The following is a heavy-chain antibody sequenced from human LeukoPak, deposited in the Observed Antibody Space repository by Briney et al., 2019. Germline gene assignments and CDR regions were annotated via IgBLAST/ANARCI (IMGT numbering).Heavy chain of an antibody. Sequence: ASVKVSCKASGGTFSSYGISWVRQAPGQGLEWMGGIIPIFGTANYAQKFQGRVTITADESTSTAYIELSSLGSEDTAVYYCVIMITFGSVYWGQGTLVTVSS. CDR3: VIMITFGSVY. J-gene: IGHJ4*02. CDR2: IIPIFGTA. CDR1: GGTFSSYG. V-gene: IGHV1-69*13. D-gene: IGHD3-16*01.